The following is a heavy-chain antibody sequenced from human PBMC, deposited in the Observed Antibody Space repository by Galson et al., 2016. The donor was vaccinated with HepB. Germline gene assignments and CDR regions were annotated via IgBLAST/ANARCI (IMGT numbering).Heavy chain of an antibody. Sequence: SVKVSCKASGYIFTSFDIHWVRQAPGQGLEWVGCMNPTTGNTGYAQKFKGRVTLTRDTYTNTAYLELTGLTSEDTALYFCTKINGPQRAGASDFWGRGTQVTVSS. CDR1: GYIFTSFD. V-gene: IGHV1-8*01. CDR2: MNPTTGNT. D-gene: IGHD2-8*01. J-gene: IGHJ4*02. CDR3: TKINGPQRAGASDF.